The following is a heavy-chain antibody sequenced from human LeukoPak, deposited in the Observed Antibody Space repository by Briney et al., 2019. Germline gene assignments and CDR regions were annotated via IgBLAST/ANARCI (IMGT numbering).Heavy chain of an antibody. V-gene: IGHV4-59*01. CDR3: AREGRRDYVYFDH. CDR2: INYSGST. Sequence: SETLSLTCTVSGGSISSYYWSWIRQPPGKGLEWIGYINYSGSTNYNPSLKSRVTMSVDTSKNQFSLKLSSVTAADTAMYYCAREGRRDYVYFDHWGQGSLVTVSS. D-gene: IGHD4-17*01. J-gene: IGHJ4*02. CDR1: GGSISSYY.